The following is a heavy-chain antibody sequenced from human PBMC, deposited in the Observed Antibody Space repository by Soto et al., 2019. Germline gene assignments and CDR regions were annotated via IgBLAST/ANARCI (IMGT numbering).Heavy chain of an antibody. V-gene: IGHV3-11*05. J-gene: IGHJ5*02. CDR1: GFTFIDYY. D-gene: IGHD3-10*01. CDR3: ARDHYGPGWFDP. CDR2: ISSSSSYT. Sequence: PGGSLRLSCAASGFTFIDYYMSWILQAPGKGLEWVSYISSSSSYTNYADSVKGRFTISRDNAKNSLYLQMNSLRAEDTAVYYCARDHYGPGWFDPWGQGTLVTVSS.